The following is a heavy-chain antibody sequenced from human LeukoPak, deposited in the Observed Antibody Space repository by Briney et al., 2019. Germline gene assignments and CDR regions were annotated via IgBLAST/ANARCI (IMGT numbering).Heavy chain of an antibody. J-gene: IGHJ6*02. Sequence: GASVKVSCKASGYTFTGYYMHWVRQAPGQGLEWMGWINPNSGGTNYAQKFQGRVTMTRDTSISTAYMELSRLRSDDTAVYYCASQTSADIVVVPAAAGYGMDVRGQGTTVTVS. CDR1: GYTFTGYY. V-gene: IGHV1-2*02. CDR3: ASQTSADIVVVPAAAGYGMDV. CDR2: INPNSGGT. D-gene: IGHD2-2*01.